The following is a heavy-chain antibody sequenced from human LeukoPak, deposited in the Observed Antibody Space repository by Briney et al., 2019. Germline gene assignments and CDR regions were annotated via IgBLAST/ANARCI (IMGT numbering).Heavy chain of an antibody. Sequence: GGSLRLSCAASGFTFSSYSMNWVRQAPGKGLEWVSSISSSSSYIYYADSVKGRFTISRDNAKNSLYLQMNSLRAEDTAVYYCARVADFWSGYYTGIYYYRDVWGKGTTVHGSS. CDR3: ARVADFWSGYYTGIYYYRDV. J-gene: IGHJ6*03. CDR1: GFTFSSYS. V-gene: IGHV3-21*01. D-gene: IGHD3-3*01. CDR2: ISSSSSYI.